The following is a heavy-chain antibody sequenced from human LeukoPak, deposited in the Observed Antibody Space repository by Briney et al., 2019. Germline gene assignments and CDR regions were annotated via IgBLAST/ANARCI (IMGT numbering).Heavy chain of an antibody. CDR3: ATDHSMADTAWWFDP. J-gene: IGHJ5*02. V-gene: IGHV1-46*01. CDR1: GYTITNNW. D-gene: IGHD5-24*01. CDR2: INPSGTGT. Sequence: ASVKVSCKASGYTITNNWMHWVRQAPGQGLEWMGVINPSGTGTSYGQKFQGRITMSRDTSTSTVNMELSSLRSEDTAFYYCATDHSMADTAWWFDPWGQGTLVTVSS.